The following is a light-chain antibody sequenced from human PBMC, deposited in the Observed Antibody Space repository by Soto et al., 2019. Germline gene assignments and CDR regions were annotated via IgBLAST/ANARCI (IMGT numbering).Light chain of an antibody. Sequence: GPGQTARITCGGNNIGSKSVHWYQQKPGQAPVLVVYDDSDRPSGIPERFSGSNSGNTAALTISRVEAGDEADYYCQVWDSSNDHEEWVFGGGTKLTVL. V-gene: IGLV3-21*02. CDR1: NIGSKS. J-gene: IGLJ3*02. CDR2: DDS. CDR3: QVWDSSNDHEEWV.